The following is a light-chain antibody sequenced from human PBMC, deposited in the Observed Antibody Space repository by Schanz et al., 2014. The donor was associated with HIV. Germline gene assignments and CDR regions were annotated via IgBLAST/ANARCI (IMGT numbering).Light chain of an antibody. Sequence: QSVLTQPPSASGTPGQRVTISCSGSSSNIGSNSVYWYQQLPATAPKLLIYRNDQRPSGVPDRFSGSKSGTSASLAISGLRSEDEADYYCSSYTGTTTLVFGGGTKLTVL. CDR3: SSYTGTTTLV. J-gene: IGLJ3*02. V-gene: IGLV1-47*01. CDR1: SSNIGSNS. CDR2: RND.